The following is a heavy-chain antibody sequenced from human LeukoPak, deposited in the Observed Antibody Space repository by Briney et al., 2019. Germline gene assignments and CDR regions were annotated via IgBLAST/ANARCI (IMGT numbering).Heavy chain of an antibody. CDR1: GFTFSSYG. CDR2: IRYDGSNK. Sequence: GGSLRLSCAAPGFTFSSYGMHWVRQAPGKGLEWVAFIRYDGSNKYYADSVKGRFTISRDNSKNTLYLQMNSLRAEDTAVYYCAKDRPSSGWYKGYLPGDLNWGQGTLVTVSS. J-gene: IGHJ4*02. CDR3: AKDRPSSGWYKGYLPGDLN. V-gene: IGHV3-30*02. D-gene: IGHD6-19*01.